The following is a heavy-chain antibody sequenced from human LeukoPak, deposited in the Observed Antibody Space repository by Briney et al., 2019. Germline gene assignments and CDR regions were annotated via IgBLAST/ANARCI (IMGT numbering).Heavy chain of an antibody. CDR3: ARDRGGYDILTGSPFDY. D-gene: IGHD3-9*01. V-gene: IGHV4-30-4*01. Sequence: SQTLSLTCTVSGGSISSGDYYWSWIRQPPGKGLEWIGYIYYSGSTYYNPSLKSRVTISVDTSKNQFSLKLSSVTAADTAVYYCARDRGGYDILTGSPFDYWGQGTLVTVSS. CDR2: IYYSGST. J-gene: IGHJ4*02. CDR1: GGSISSGDYY.